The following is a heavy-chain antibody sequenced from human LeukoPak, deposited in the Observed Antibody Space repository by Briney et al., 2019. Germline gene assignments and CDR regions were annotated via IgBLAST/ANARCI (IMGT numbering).Heavy chain of an antibody. Sequence: GGSLRLSCAASGFSVSSNYMSWVRQAPGKGLEWVSSIAGSSGYISYADSVKGRFTISRDNAKKSLYLQMTSLTAEDTAVYYCARDRGAYCGGDCYLGFDYWGRGTLVTVSS. CDR1: GFSVSSNY. J-gene: IGHJ4*01. CDR3: ARDRGAYCGGDCYLGFDY. V-gene: IGHV3-21*01. CDR2: IAGSSGYI. D-gene: IGHD2-21*02.